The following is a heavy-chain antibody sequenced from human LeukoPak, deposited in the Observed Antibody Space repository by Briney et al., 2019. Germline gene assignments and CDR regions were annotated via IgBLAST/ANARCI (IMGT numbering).Heavy chain of an antibody. Sequence: ASVKVSCKASGYTFTTYGINWLRQAPGQGLEWMGWISAYNGNTNYAQKLQGRVTMTTDTSTSTAYMELRSLRSDDTAVYYCARDSSDPNPDFDYWGQGTLVTVSS. CDR3: ARDSSDPNPDFDY. J-gene: IGHJ4*01. CDR1: GYTFTTYG. V-gene: IGHV1-18*01. CDR2: ISAYNGNT. D-gene: IGHD2-21*02.